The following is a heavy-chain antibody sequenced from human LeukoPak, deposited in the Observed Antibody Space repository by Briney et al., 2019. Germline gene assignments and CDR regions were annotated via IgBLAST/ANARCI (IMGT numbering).Heavy chain of an antibody. CDR3: ARVETAMGGIYFDY. J-gene: IGHJ4*02. Sequence: SETLSLTCTVSVGSISSYYWSWIRQPPAKGLEWIGEIYYSGSTNYNPSLKSRVTISVDTSKNQFSLKLSSVTAADTAVYYCARVETAMGGIYFDYWGQGTLVTVSS. V-gene: IGHV4-59*12. D-gene: IGHD5-18*01. CDR2: IYYSGST. CDR1: VGSISSYY.